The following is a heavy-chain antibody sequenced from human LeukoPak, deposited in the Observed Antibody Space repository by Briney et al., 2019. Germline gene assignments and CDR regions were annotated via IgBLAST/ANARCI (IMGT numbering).Heavy chain of an antibody. CDR2: IIPIFGTA. J-gene: IGHJ6*03. Sequence: GASVKVSCKASGGTFSSYAISWVRQAPGQGLEWMGGIIPIFGTANYAQKFQGRVTITADESTSTAYMELSSLRSEDTAVYYCASCSGGSCYYYYYYMDVWGKGTTVTVSS. CDR1: GGTFSSYA. D-gene: IGHD2-15*01. V-gene: IGHV1-69*01. CDR3: ASCSGGSCYYYYYYMDV.